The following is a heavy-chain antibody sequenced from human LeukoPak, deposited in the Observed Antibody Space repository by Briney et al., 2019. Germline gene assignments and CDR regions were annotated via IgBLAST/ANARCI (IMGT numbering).Heavy chain of an antibody. Sequence: ASVKVSCKASGYTFTSYGISWVRQAPGQGLEWMGWMNPNSGNTGYAQKFQGRVTITRNTSISTAYMELSGLTSEDTAVYYCASYSAYAQWGQGTLVTVSS. J-gene: IGHJ4*02. V-gene: IGHV1-8*03. D-gene: IGHD5-12*01. CDR1: GYTFTSYG. CDR3: ASYSAYAQ. CDR2: MNPNSGNT.